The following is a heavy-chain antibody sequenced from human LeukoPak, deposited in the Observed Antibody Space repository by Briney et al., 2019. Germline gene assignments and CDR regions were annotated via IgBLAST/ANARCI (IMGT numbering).Heavy chain of an antibody. J-gene: IGHJ5*02. CDR2: IYHSGST. D-gene: IGHD1-26*01. V-gene: IGHV4-38-2*01. CDR1: GYSISSGYY. Sequence: SETLSLTCAVSGYSISSGYYWGWIRQPPGKGLEWIGSIYHSGSTYYNLSLKSRVTISVDTSKNQFSLKLSSVTAADTAVYYCARGSKMLGYNWFDPWGQGTLVTVSS. CDR3: ARGSKMLGYNWFDP.